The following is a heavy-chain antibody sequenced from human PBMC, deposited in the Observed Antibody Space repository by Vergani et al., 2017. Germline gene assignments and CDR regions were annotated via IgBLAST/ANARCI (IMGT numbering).Heavy chain of an antibody. V-gene: IGHV4-38-2*01. J-gene: IGHJ5*02. CDR1: GYSISSGYY. CDR2: IYHSGST. D-gene: IGHD3-10*01. Sequence: QVQLQESGPGLVKPSETLSLTCAVSGYSISSGYYWGWTRQPPGKGLEWIGSIYHSGSTYYNPYLKSRVTISVDTSKNQFSLKLSDVTAADTAVYYCARRVGTVVRGAAPDWFDPWGQGTLVTVSS. CDR3: ARRVGTVVRGAAPDWFDP.